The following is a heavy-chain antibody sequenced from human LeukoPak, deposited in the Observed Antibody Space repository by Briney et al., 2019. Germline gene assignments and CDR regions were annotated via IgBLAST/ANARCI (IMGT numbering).Heavy chain of an antibody. Sequence: GASVKVSCKASGYTFTGYYMHWVRQAPGQGLEWMGWINPNSGGTNYAQKFQGRVTMTRDASISAAYMELSRLTSDDTAVYYCARVRAGEDLDYWGQGTLVTVS. CDR1: GYTFTGYY. D-gene: IGHD7-27*01. J-gene: IGHJ4*02. V-gene: IGHV1-2*02. CDR2: INPNSGGT. CDR3: ARVRAGEDLDY.